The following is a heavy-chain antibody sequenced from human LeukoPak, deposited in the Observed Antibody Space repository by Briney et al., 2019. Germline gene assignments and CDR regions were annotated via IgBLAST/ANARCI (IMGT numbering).Heavy chain of an antibody. CDR2: INHSGST. J-gene: IGHJ4*02. CDR1: GGSFSGYY. D-gene: IGHD1-26*01. CDR3: ARGLRELPTY. Sequence: SETLSLTCAVYGGSFSGYYWSWIRQPPGKGLEWIGEINHSGSTNYNPSLKSRVTISVDTSKNQFSLKLSSVTAADTAVYYCARGLRELPTYWGQGTLVTVSS. V-gene: IGHV4-34*01.